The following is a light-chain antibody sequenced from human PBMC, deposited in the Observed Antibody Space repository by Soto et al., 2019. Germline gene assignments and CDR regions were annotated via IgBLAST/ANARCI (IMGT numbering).Light chain of an antibody. CDR2: SNN. CDR3: AAWDDSRNVV. Sequence: QSVLPQPPSASGTPGQRVTLSCSVSSSNIGSNTVNWYQQLPGTAPKLLIYSNNQRPSEVPDRFSGSKSGTSASLAISGLQSEDEADYYCAAWDDSRNVVFGGGTQLTVL. CDR1: SSNIGSNT. V-gene: IGLV1-44*01. J-gene: IGLJ2*01.